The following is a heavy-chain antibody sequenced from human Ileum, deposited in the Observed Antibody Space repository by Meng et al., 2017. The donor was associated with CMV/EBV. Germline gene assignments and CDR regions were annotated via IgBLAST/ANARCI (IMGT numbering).Heavy chain of an antibody. J-gene: IGHJ6*02. CDR1: GFTFSSYW. CDR3: ASSGTIVVVPAADYYYGMDV. CDR2: INSDGSST. D-gene: IGHD2-2*01. V-gene: IGHV3-74*01. Sequence: GESLKISCAASGFTFSSYWMHWVRQAPGKGLVWVSRINSDGSSTSYADSVKGRFTISRDNAKNTLYLQMNSLRAEGTAVYYCASSGTIVVVPAADYYYGMDVWGQGTTVTVSS.